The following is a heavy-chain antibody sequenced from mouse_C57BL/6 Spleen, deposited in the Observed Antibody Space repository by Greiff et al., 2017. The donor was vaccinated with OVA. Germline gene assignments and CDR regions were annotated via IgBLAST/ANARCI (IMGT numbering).Heavy chain of an antibody. D-gene: IGHD4-1*01. CDR3: ASGPGRAWFAY. V-gene: IGHV1-26*01. Sequence: VQLQQSGPELVKPGASVKISCKASGYTFTDYYMNWVKQSHGKSLEWIGDINPNNGGTSYNQKFKGKATLTVDKSSSPAYMELRSLTAEDSAVYYCASGPGRAWFAYWGQGTLVTVSA. CDR1: GYTFTDYY. J-gene: IGHJ3*01. CDR2: INPNNGGT.